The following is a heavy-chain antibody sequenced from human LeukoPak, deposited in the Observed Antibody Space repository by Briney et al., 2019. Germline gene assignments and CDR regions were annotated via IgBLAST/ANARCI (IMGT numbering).Heavy chain of an antibody. D-gene: IGHD3-10*01. CDR1: GFTFSTYW. Sequence: GGSLRLSCAASGFTFSTYWMHWVRQAPGKGLVWVSRITSDGSITSYADSVKGRFTISRDNAKNTLFLQMNSLRDEDTAVYYCARDTMATSGDFDYWGQGTLVIVSS. CDR2: ITSDGSIT. CDR3: ARDTMATSGDFDY. J-gene: IGHJ4*02. V-gene: IGHV3-74*01.